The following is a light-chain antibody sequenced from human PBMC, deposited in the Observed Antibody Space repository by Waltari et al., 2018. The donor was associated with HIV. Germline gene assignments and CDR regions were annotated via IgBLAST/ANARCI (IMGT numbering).Light chain of an antibody. CDR3: SSYTSSNTVI. CDR1: SSDVGGYNY. Sequence: QSALTQSASVSGSPGQSITISCTGTSSDVGGYNYVSWYQQHPGKAPKLVIYNVSNLPSALSNRFSGSMSGNTASLTISGLQAEDEAEYYCSSYTSSNTVIFGGGTRVTVL. J-gene: IGLJ2*01. CDR2: NVS. V-gene: IGLV2-14*01.